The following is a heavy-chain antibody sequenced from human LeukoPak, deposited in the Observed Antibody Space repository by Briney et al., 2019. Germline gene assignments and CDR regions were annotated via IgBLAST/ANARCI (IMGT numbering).Heavy chain of an antibody. Sequence: GGSLRLSCAASGFKFDNYAMHWVRQAPGKGLEWVSSISWNSDIIAYADSVKGRFTISRDNAKNSLYLQMNSLKAEDTALYYCAKDIGPLTYHYDTSGYSGAFDYWGQGTLVTVSS. D-gene: IGHD3-22*01. V-gene: IGHV3-9*01. J-gene: IGHJ4*02. CDR2: ISWNSDII. CDR3: AKDIGPLTYHYDTSGYSGAFDY. CDR1: GFKFDNYA.